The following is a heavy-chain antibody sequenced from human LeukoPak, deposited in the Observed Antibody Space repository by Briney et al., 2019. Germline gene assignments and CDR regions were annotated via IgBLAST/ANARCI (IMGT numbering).Heavy chain of an antibody. D-gene: IGHD2-21*01. Sequence: SETLSLTCTVSGGSVSTSSYYWSWIRQPPGKGLEWIGYIYYSGSTNYNPSLKSRVTISVDTSKNQFSLKLSSVTAADTAVYYCAREVDGDYANWFDPWGQGTLVTVSS. CDR1: GGSVSTSSYY. V-gene: IGHV4-61*01. J-gene: IGHJ5*02. CDR2: IYYSGST. CDR3: AREVDGDYANWFDP.